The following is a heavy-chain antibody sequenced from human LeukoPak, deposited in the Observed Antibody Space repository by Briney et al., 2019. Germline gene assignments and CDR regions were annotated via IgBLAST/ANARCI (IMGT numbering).Heavy chain of an antibody. J-gene: IGHJ4*02. Sequence: PGRSLRLSCAASGFTFSGYGMHWVRQAPGKGLQWAAIIWYDGSNKYYAESVMGRFTISRDNSKNTVYLQMNSLRAEDTAMYYCARAYSGSYDRLDYWGQGTLVTVSS. CDR2: IWYDGSNK. CDR1: GFTFSGYG. CDR3: ARAYSGSYDRLDY. V-gene: IGHV3-33*01. D-gene: IGHD1-26*01.